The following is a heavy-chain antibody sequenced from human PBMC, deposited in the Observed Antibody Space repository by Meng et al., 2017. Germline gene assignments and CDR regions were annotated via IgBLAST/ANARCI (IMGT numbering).Heavy chain of an antibody. CDR2: IYYSGST. CDR1: GGSISSYY. J-gene: IGHJ6*02. V-gene: IGHV4-59*01. CDR3: ARGSDYYYYYGMDV. Sequence: SETLSLTCTVPGGSISSYYWSWIRQPPGKGLEWIGYIYYSGSTNYNPSLKSRVTISVDTSKNQFSLKLSSVTAAETAVYYCARGSDYYYYYGMDVWGQGTTVIVSS.